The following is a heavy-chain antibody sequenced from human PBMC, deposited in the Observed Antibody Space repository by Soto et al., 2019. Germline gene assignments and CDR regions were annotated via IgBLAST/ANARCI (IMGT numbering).Heavy chain of an antibody. CDR1: GFTFSSYS. Sequence: GGSLRLSCAASGFTFSSYSMNLVRQAPGKGLEWVSSISSSSSYIYYADSVKGRFTISRDNAKNSLYLQMNSLRAEDTAVYYCARDLSAAAYYFDYWGQGTLVTVSS. J-gene: IGHJ4*02. V-gene: IGHV3-21*01. CDR3: ARDLSAAAYYFDY. D-gene: IGHD6-25*01. CDR2: ISSSSSYI.